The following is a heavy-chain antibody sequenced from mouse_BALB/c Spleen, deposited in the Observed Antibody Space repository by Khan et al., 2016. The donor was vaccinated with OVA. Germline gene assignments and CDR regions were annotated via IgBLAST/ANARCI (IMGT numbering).Heavy chain of an antibody. CDR2: INTYTGEP. CDR1: GYTFTNYG. CDR3: ASGGYWYFDV. J-gene: IGHJ1*01. D-gene: IGHD1-1*02. V-gene: IGHV9-3-1*01. Sequence: QIQLLQSGPELKKPGETVKISCKASGYTFTNYGMNWVKQAPGKGLKWMGWINTYTGEPTYADDFKGRFAFSLETSASTAYLQINNLKNEDTATYFCASGGYWYFDVWGEGTTVTVSS.